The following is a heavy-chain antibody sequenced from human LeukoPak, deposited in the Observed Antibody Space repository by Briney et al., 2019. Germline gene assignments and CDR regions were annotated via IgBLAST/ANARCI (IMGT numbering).Heavy chain of an antibody. CDR1: GFTVSNHY. CDR2: IYSGGST. J-gene: IGHJ5*02. V-gene: IGHV3-53*01. Sequence: GGSLRLSCAASGFTVSNHYMNWVRQAPGKGLEWVSLIYSGGSTYYADSVKGRFTISRDNSKNTLYLQMNSLRAEDTAVYYCARDGAGAATGTWAWGQGTLVTVSS. D-gene: IGHD6-13*01. CDR3: ARDGAGAATGTWA.